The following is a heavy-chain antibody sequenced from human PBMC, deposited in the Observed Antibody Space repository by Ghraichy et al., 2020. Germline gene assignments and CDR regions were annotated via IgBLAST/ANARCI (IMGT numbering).Heavy chain of an antibody. CDR2: INHSGST. J-gene: IGHJ5*02. Sequence: ETLSLTCAVYGGSFSGYYWSWLRQPPGKGLEWIGEINHSGSTNYNPSLKSRVTISVDTSKNQFSLKLSSVTAADTAVYYCARRHADYDFWSGYYHWFDPWGQRTLVTVSS. CDR1: GGSFSGYY. D-gene: IGHD3-3*01. CDR3: ARRHADYDFWSGYYHWFDP. V-gene: IGHV4-34*01.